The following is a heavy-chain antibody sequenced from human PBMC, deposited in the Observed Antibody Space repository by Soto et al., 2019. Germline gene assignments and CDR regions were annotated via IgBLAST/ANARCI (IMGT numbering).Heavy chain of an antibody. CDR1: GGSISSDYYH. CDR2: IHHSGSI. CDR3: AREDDGGDSLDV. D-gene: IGHD2-21*02. V-gene: IGHV4-30-4*08. J-gene: IGHJ6*02. Sequence: QVQLQQSGPGLVKPSQTLSLTCTVSGGSISSDYYHWTWIRQSPGKGLGWIGYIHHSGSILYNSSLKSRVTISVDTSKNQSTLHMSSVTAADTAVYFCAREDDGGDSLDVWGQGTTVTVSS.